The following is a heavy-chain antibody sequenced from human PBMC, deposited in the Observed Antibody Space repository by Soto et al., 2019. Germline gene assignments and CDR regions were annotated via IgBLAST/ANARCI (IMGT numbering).Heavy chain of an antibody. CDR1: GGSISSSSYY. CDR2: IYYSGST. J-gene: IGHJ4*02. CDR3: ARRTANIRTFYSGLKTHCFDY. Sequence: PSETLSLTCAVSGGSISSSSYYWGWIRQPPGKGLEWIGSIYYSGSTYYTPSLQSRVAISVDTSKNQFSLKLNSVTAADTAVYYCARRTANIRTFYSGLKTHCFDYWGQGTLVTVSS. D-gene: IGHD6-19*01. V-gene: IGHV4-39*01.